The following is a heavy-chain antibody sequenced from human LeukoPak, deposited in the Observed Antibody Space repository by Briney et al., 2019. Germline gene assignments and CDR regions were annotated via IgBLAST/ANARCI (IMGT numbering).Heavy chain of an antibody. CDR2: ISSNGGST. D-gene: IGHD2-15*01. V-gene: IGHV3-64D*09. Sequence: GGSLRLSCSACVFTFRRYAMHWVRQAPGKGLEYVSAISSNGGSTYYADSVKGRFTISRDNYKNTLYLQMSSLRAEDTAVYYCCVGLGERIGVTCYGQYYYGMDVWGQGTTVTVSS. CDR3: CVGLGERIGVTCYGQYYYGMDV. CDR1: VFTFRRYA. J-gene: IGHJ6*02.